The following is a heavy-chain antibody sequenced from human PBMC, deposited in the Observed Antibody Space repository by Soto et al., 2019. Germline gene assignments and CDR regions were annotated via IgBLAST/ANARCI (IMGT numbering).Heavy chain of an antibody. V-gene: IGHV3-33*01. CDR3: ARDRAGVYFDY. D-gene: IGHD2-8*01. CDR2: IWYDGSNK. CDR1: GFTFSSYG. Sequence: QVQLVESGGGVVQPGRSLRLSCAASGFTFSSYGMHWVRQAPGKGLEWVAVIWYDGSNKYYADSVKGRFTISRDNSKNTLYLQMNSLRAEDTAVYYCARDRAGVYFDYWGQGTLVTVSS. J-gene: IGHJ4*02.